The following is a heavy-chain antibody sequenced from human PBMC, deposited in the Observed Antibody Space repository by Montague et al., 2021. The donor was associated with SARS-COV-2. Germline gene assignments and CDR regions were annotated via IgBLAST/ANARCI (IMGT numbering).Heavy chain of an antibody. J-gene: IGHJ4*02. V-gene: IGHV4-39*01. CDR2: KYYSGST. Sequence: SETLSLTCTVSGASISSSSYYWGWIRQPPGKGLEWIGFKYYSGSTYYNPTLKSRVTISVDTSKNQFSLKLSSVTAADTAVYYCATRPSGITIFGVVQGYYFDDWGQGTLVTVSS. D-gene: IGHD3-3*01. CDR1: GASISSSSYY. CDR3: ATRPSGITIFGVVQGYYFDD.